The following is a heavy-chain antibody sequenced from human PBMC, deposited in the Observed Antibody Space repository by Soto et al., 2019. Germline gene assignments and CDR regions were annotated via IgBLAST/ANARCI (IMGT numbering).Heavy chain of an antibody. Sequence: EVQLLESGGGFVQPGGSLRLSCAASGFTFNSFAMSWVRQAPGKGLEWVSSISAAGGTAYYADSVKGRFTISRDNSKNTLFLQMTSMRDDEDTAVYYCAKGGGGSWTDAWFDPWGQGTLVTVSS. CDR3: AKGGGGSWTDAWFDP. V-gene: IGHV3-23*01. D-gene: IGHD2-15*01. CDR1: GFTFNSFA. CDR2: ISAAGGTA. J-gene: IGHJ5*02.